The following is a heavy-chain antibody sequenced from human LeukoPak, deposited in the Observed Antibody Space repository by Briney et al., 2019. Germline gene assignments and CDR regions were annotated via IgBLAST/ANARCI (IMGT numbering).Heavy chain of an antibody. V-gene: IGHV3-23*01. CDR1: GFTFSSYA. D-gene: IGHD1-26*01. CDR2: ISGSGGTT. J-gene: IGHJ4*02. CDR3: AKDPTSEYFDY. Sequence: GSLRLSCAASGFTFSSYAMSWVRQAPGKGLEWVSGISGSGGTTYYADSVKGRFTISRDNSKNTLYLQMNSLRADDTAVYYCAKDPTSEYFDYWGQGTLVTVSS.